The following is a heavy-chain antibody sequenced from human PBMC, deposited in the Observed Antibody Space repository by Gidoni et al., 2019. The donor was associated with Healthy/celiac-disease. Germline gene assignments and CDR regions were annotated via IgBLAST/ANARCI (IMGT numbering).Heavy chain of an antibody. J-gene: IGHJ4*02. CDR3: ARGGFDSSGWSDY. V-gene: IGHV3-30*04. Sequence: QVQLVESGGGVFQPGRSLRLSCAASGFTFSSYAMHWVRQAPGKGLEWVAVISYDGSNKYYADSVKGRFTISRDNSKNTLYLQMNSLRAEDTAVYYCARGGFDSSGWSDYWGQGTLVTVSS. CDR1: GFTFSSYA. CDR2: ISYDGSNK. D-gene: IGHD6-19*01.